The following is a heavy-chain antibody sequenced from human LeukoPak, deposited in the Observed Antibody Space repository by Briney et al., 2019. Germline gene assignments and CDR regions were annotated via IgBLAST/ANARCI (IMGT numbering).Heavy chain of an antibody. CDR2: ISSSGSTI. Sequence: PGGSLRLSCAASGFTFSSYEMNWVRQAPGKGLEWVSYISSSGSTIYYADSVKGRFTISRDNAKNSLYLQMNSLRAEDTAVYYCARARGSVSDYGDYYYYYGMDVWGQGTTVTVSS. J-gene: IGHJ6*02. CDR1: GFTFSSYE. D-gene: IGHD4-17*01. CDR3: ARARGSVSDYGDYYYYYGMDV. V-gene: IGHV3-48*03.